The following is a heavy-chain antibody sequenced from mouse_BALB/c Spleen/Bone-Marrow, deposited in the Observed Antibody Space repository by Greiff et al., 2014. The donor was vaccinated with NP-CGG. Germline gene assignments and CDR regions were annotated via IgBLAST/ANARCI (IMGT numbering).Heavy chain of an antibody. Sequence: VQLQQSGPELVKPGASVKISCTASGYAFSSSWMNWVKQRPGKGLEWIGRIFTGDGDTYYNGKFKGKATLTADKSYSTAYMQLSSLTAVDSAVYYCARSDGYRSMDYWGQGTSVTVSS. CDR2: IFTGDGDT. J-gene: IGHJ4*01. CDR3: ARSDGYRSMDY. D-gene: IGHD2-3*01. V-gene: IGHV1-82*01. CDR1: GYAFSSSW.